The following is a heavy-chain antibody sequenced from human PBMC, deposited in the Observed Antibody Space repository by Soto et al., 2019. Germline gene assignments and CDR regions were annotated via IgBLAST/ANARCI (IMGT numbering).Heavy chain of an antibody. D-gene: IGHD3-3*01. CDR3: ARDMDPYYDFWSGYNYYYYGMDV. CDR2: INAGNGNT. Sequence: ASVKVSCKASGYTFTSYAMHWVRQAPGQRLEWMGWINAGNGNTKYSQKFQGRVTMTTDTSTSTAYMELRSLRSDDTAVYYCARDMDPYYDFWSGYNYYYYGMDVWGQGTTVTVS. CDR1: GYTFTSYA. J-gene: IGHJ6*02. V-gene: IGHV1-3*01.